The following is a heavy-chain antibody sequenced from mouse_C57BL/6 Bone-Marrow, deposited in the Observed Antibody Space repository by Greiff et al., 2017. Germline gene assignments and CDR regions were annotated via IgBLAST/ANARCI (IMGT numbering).Heavy chain of an antibody. V-gene: IGHV1-42*01. D-gene: IGHD3-2*02. Sequence: EVQLQQSGPELVKPGASVKISCKASGYSFPGYYMNWVKQSPEKSLEWIGEINPSTGVTTYNQNFKAKATLTVAKSYSTAYMQLKSLTSEDSAVYYCARLETAQAYYFDYWGQGTTLTVSS. CDR3: ARLETAQAYYFDY. CDR2: INPSTGVT. J-gene: IGHJ2*01. CDR1: GYSFPGYY.